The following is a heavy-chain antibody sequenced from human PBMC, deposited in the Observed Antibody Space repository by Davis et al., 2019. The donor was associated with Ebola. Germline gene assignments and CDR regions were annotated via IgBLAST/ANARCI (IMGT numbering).Heavy chain of an antibody. J-gene: IGHJ4*02. CDR3: VKWSYARFDY. Sequence: GESLKISCTASGFIFGDHSMSWVRQAPGKGLEWVGVTRSKLYGGTTKYAASVKGRFTVSRDDSKSIAYLQMNSLKTEDTAVYYCVKWSYARFDYWGQGTLVTVSS. CDR1: GFIFGDHS. V-gene: IGHV3-49*04. D-gene: IGHD1-26*01. CDR2: TRSKLYGGTT.